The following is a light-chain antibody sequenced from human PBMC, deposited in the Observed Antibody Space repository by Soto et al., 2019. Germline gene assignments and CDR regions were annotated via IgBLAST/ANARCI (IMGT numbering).Light chain of an antibody. CDR2: SVS. CDR3: QQYNVWPQT. Sequence: IVMTQSPGTLSVSPGERVTLSCRASQSVSSNLAWYQQRPGQAPRLLIYSVSSRHTDIPARFSGGGSGTEFTLTINSLQTEDFGVYYCQQYNVWPQTFGQGTKVEIK. CDR1: QSVSSN. V-gene: IGKV3-15*01. J-gene: IGKJ1*01.